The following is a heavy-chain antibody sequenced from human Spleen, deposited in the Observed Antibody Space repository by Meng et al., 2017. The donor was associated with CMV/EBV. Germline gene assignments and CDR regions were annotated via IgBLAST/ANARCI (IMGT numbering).Heavy chain of an antibody. Sequence: ASGFTGSTNYMTWVRQAPGKGLEWVSVIYSGGSTYYADSVKGRFTISRDSSNNTLYLQMNSLRAEDTAVYYCARGPLLSSGSRWLDPWGQGTLVTVSS. CDR1: GFTGSTNY. D-gene: IGHD6-19*01. CDR2: IYSGGST. CDR3: ARGPLLSSGSRWLDP. J-gene: IGHJ5*02. V-gene: IGHV3-53*01.